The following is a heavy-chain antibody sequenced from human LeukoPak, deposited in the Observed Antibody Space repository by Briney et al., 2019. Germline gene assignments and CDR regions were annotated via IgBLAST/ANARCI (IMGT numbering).Heavy chain of an antibody. CDR2: INSDGSSA. V-gene: IGHV3-74*01. CDR1: GFTFSSYW. D-gene: IGHD5-18*01. J-gene: IGHJ4*02. CDR3: ARDRATAMFDY. Sequence: GGSLRLSCAGSGFTFSSYWMHWVRQAPGKGLVWVSRINSDGSSATYADSVKGRFTISRDNAKNTLYLQMNSLRGEDTAVYYCARDRATAMFDYWAQGTLVTVSS.